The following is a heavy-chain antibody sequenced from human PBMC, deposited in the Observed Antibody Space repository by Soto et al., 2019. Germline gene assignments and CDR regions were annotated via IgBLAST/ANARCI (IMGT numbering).Heavy chain of an antibody. J-gene: IGHJ4*02. CDR1: GYTFTSYG. V-gene: IGHV1-18*01. CDR3: ARDLRSLESGTGLFDY. Sequence: QVQLVQSRAEVKKPGASVKVSCKASGYTFTSYGISWVRQAPGQGLEWMGWISAYNGNTNYAQKLQGRVTMTTDTSTSTAYMELRSLRSDDTAVYYCARDLRSLESGTGLFDYWGQGTLVTVSS. CDR2: ISAYNGNT. D-gene: IGHD1-1*01.